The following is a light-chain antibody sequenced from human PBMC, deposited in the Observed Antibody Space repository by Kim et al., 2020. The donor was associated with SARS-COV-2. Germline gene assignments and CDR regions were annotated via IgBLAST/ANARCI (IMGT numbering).Light chain of an antibody. CDR2: DVT. CDR1: INDIDGCDC. V-gene: IGLV2-14*03. J-gene: IGLJ2*01. CDR3: SSYAGNTVV. Sequence: QSALTQPASVSGSPGQSITISCTGAINDIDGCDCVSWFQQHPGKAPKLIIYDVTHRPSGVSNRFSASKSGNTASLTISGLQGEDESDYYCSSYAGNTVVFGGGTQLTVL.